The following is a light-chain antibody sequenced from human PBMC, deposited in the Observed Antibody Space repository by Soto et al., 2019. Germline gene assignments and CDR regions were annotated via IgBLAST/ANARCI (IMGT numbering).Light chain of an antibody. CDR3: SSYTSSSIPV. V-gene: IGLV2-14*01. CDR1: SSDVGGYNY. CDR2: EVS. Sequence: QSVLTQPASVSGSPGQSITISSTGTSSDVGGYNYVSWYQQHPGKAPKLMIYEVSNRPSGVSNRFSGSKSGNTASLTISGLQAEDEADYYCSSYTSSSIPVFGTGTKVTVL. J-gene: IGLJ1*01.